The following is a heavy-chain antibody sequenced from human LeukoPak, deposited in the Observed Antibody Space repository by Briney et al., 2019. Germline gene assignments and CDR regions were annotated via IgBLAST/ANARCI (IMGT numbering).Heavy chain of an antibody. Sequence: SETLSLTCTVSGGSISSYYWSWIRQPAGKGLEWIGRIYTSGSTNYNPSLKSRVTMSVDTSKNQFSLKLSSVTAADTAVYYCARARYYDSSGAPYFDYWGQGTLVTVSS. CDR1: GGSISSYY. CDR3: ARARYYDSSGAPYFDY. V-gene: IGHV4-4*07. CDR2: IYTSGST. D-gene: IGHD3-22*01. J-gene: IGHJ4*02.